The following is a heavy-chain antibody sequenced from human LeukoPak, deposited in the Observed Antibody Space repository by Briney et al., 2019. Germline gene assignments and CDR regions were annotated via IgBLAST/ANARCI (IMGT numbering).Heavy chain of an antibody. J-gene: IGHJ4*02. CDR1: GFTFSSYG. D-gene: IGHD2-15*01. CDR3: AKDIGSSPNCSGGSCLGGDY. CDR2: ISYDGSNK. Sequence: PGGSLRLSCAASGFTFSSYGMHWVRQAPGKGLEWVAVISYDGSNKYYADSVKGRFTISRDNSKNTLYLQMNSLRAEDTAVYYCAKDIGSSPNCSGGSCLGGDYWGQGTLVTVSS. V-gene: IGHV3-30*18.